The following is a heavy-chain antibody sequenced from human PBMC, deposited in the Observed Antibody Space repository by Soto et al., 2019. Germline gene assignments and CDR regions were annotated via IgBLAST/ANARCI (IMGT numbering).Heavy chain of an antibody. J-gene: IGHJ4*02. CDR3: AKDPPYGSGSHVVD. V-gene: IGHV3-23*04. D-gene: IGHD3-10*01. CDR1: GFTFDDYA. CDR2: ISDGGDST. Sequence: EVQLVESGGGLVQPGRSLRLSCAASGFTFDDYAMSWVRQAPGKGLEWVSTISDGGDSTYYADSVKGRFTISRDNSKNTLYLQINSLRAEDTAIYYCAKDPPYGSGSHVVDWGQGTLVTVSS.